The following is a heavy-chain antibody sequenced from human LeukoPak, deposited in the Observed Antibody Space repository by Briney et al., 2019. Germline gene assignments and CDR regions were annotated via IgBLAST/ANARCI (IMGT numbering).Heavy chain of an antibody. CDR2: ISYDGSNK. J-gene: IGHJ4*02. V-gene: IGHV3-30-3*01. CDR3: ASMGSGWSNSGNYFDY. D-gene: IGHD6-19*01. Sequence: GGSLRLSCAASGFTLRSYAIHWVRQAPGKGLEWVAVISYDGSNKYYADSVKGRFTISRDNSKNTLYLQMNSLRAEDTAVYYCASMGSGWSNSGNYFDYWGQGTLVTVSS. CDR1: GFTLRSYA.